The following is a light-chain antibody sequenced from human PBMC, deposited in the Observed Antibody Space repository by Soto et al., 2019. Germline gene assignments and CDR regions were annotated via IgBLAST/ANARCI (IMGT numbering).Light chain of an antibody. CDR2: DAS. J-gene: IGKJ2*01. V-gene: IGKV3-11*01. Sequence: EIVLTQSPATLSLSPGERATLSCRASQSVSSYLAWYQQKPGQAPRLLIYDASNRATGIPARFSGSGSGTDFTLTISSLGPEDFAVYYCQQRSNGRYTFGQGTKLEIK. CDR3: QQRSNGRYT. CDR1: QSVSSY.